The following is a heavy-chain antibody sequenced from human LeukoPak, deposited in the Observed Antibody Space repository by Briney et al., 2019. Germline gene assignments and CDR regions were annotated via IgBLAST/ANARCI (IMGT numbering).Heavy chain of an antibody. CDR3: ASGGYSGYDWGYYFDY. J-gene: IGHJ4*02. D-gene: IGHD5-12*01. Sequence: GGSLRLSCAASGFIFHDYAMHWVRQAPGKGLEWVSGISWNSNNIGYADFVKGRFTISRDNAKNSLYLQMNSLRAEDTAVYYCASGGYSGYDWGYYFDYWGQGTLVTVSS. CDR1: GFIFHDYA. V-gene: IGHV3-9*01. CDR2: ISWNSNNI.